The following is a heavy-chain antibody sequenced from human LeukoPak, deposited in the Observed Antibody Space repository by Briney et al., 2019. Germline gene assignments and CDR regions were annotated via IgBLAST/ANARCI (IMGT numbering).Heavy chain of an antibody. CDR2: MYDSGST. CDR1: GVSISSGGYA. Sequence: PSETLSLTCAVSGVSISSGGYAWGWLRQPAGKGLEWIVYMYDSGSTYYNPSLQSRVTISVDRSKNQFSLKLSSVTAADTAVYYCARNYYDSSGYYSHAFDIWGQGTMVTVSS. V-gene: IGHV4-30-2*01. CDR3: ARNYYDSSGYYSHAFDI. J-gene: IGHJ3*02. D-gene: IGHD3-22*01.